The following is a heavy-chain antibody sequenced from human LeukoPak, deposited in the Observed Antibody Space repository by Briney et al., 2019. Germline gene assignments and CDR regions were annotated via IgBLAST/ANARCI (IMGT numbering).Heavy chain of an antibody. V-gene: IGHV1-18*01. J-gene: IGHJ3*02. D-gene: IGHD6-19*01. CDR2: ISAYNGNT. Sequence: GASVKVSCKASGYTFTSYGISWVRQAPGQGLEWMGWISAYNGNTNYAQKLQGRVTMTTDTSTSTAYMELRSLRSDDTAVYYCARDLLLVAGIKTDAFDIWGQGTMVTVSS. CDR1: GYTFTSYG. CDR3: ARDLLLVAGIKTDAFDI.